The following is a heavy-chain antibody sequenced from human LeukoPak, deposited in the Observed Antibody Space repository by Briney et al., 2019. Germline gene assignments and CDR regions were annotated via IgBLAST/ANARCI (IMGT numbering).Heavy chain of an antibody. CDR1: GGSISSGDYY. J-gene: IGHJ6*02. D-gene: IGHD2-2*01. CDR3: ARDLGAIVVVPAATYYYYYGMDV. Sequence: PSQTLSLTCTVSGGSISSGDYYWSWIRQPPGKGLEWIGYIYYSGSTYYNPSLKSRVTISVDTSKNQFSLKLSSVTAADTAVYYCARDLGAIVVVPAATYYYYYGMDVWGQGTTVTVSS. V-gene: IGHV4-30-4*01. CDR2: IYYSGST.